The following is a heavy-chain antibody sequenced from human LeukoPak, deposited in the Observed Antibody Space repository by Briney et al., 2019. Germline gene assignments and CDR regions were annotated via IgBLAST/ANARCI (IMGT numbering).Heavy chain of an antibody. CDR3: ARGDSGTWYPRGLHFDY. D-gene: IGHD5-12*01. CDR2: INGTAIDT. J-gene: IGHJ4*02. CDR1: GFSIMNSA. Sequence: GGSLRLSCTASGFSIMNSAMNWVRQAPGKGLEWVSAINGTAIDTDYADSVKGRFTISRDKSKNTLYLQMNSLRAEDTAVYYCARGDSGTWYPRGLHFDYWGQGTLVTVSS. V-gene: IGHV3-23*01.